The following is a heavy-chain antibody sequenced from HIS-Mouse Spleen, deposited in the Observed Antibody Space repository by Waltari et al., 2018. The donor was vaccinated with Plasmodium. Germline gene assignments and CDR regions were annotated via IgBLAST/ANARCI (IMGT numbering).Heavy chain of an antibody. D-gene: IGHD3-16*01. Sequence: QVQLQESGPGLVKPSETLSLTCTVSGGSISSYYWIWIRQPPGKGLEWIGDIYYSGSTNYNPSLKSRVTISVETSKNQVSLKLSSVTAADTAVYYCARVGRRIWGAFDIWGQGTMVTVSS. CDR2: IYYSGST. CDR1: GGSISSYY. V-gene: IGHV4-59*01. J-gene: IGHJ3*02. CDR3: ARVGRRIWGAFDI.